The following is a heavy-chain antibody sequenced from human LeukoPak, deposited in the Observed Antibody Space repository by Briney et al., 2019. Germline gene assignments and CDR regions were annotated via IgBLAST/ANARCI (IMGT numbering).Heavy chain of an antibody. CDR2: ITGSGTTA. J-gene: IGHJ3*02. CDR1: GFTFSSSP. V-gene: IGHV3-23*01. D-gene: IGHD6-19*01. Sequence: GESLRLSCAASGFTFSSSPMSWVRQAPGKGLVWVSAITGSGTTAYYADSVKGRFTISRDNSKNTLYLQMYNLRADDTAIYYCAKQQWLNAFDIWGQGTMVTVSS. CDR3: AKQQWLNAFDI.